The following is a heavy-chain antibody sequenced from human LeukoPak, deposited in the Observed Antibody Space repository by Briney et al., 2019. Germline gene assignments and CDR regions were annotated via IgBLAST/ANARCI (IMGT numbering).Heavy chain of an antibody. Sequence: SETLSLTCTISGGSISSISYYWGWIRQPPGKGLEWIGSIYYTGSTYYNPSLKSRVTVSVDTSKNQFSLNLRSVTAADTAVYYCARLGDSSDYYPRTFDYWGQGTLVTVSS. CDR1: GGSISSISYY. CDR3: ARLGDSSDYYPRTFDY. V-gene: IGHV4-39*01. CDR2: IYYTGST. D-gene: IGHD3-22*01. J-gene: IGHJ4*02.